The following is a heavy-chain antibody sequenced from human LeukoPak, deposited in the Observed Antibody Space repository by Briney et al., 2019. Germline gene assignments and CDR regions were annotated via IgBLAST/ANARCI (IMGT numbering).Heavy chain of an antibody. CDR2: INWNGGST. CDR3: ARDSNSMYYDSSGYQSDAFDI. Sequence: GGSLRLSCAASGFTFTGYWMSWVRQAPGKGLEWVSGINWNGGSTGYADSVKGRFTISRDNAKNSLYLQMNSLRAEDTALYYCARDSNSMYYDSSGYQSDAFDIWGQGTMVTVSS. J-gene: IGHJ3*02. D-gene: IGHD3-22*01. V-gene: IGHV3-20*04. CDR1: GFTFTGYW.